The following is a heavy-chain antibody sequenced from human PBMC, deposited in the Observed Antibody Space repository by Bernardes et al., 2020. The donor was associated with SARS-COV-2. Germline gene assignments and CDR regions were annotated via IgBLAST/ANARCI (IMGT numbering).Heavy chain of an antibody. J-gene: IGHJ6*02. CDR3: TSTFHGSGSYFYGMDV. CDR2: IKTKTDGGTE. Sequence: GGSLRLSCAASGFAFNNAWMNWVRQAPGKGLEWVGRIKTKTDGGTEDYAAPVKGRFTILRDDSKQTLNLLMNSLKPEDTAVYFCTSTFHGSGSYFYGMDVWGQGTTVTVSS. V-gene: IGHV3-15*07. CDR1: GFAFNNAW. D-gene: IGHD3-10*01.